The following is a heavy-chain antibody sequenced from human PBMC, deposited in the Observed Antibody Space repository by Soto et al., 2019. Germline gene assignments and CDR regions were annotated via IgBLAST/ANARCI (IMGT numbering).Heavy chain of an antibody. Sequence: QVQLQESGPGLVKPSQTLSLTCTVSGGSISSGGYYWSWIRQHPGQGLEWSGYVYYSGSTYYNQSLKTRVTIPVYTPKNQLSLKLSSATAAYTPVDYCARSVYPWGQGTLVTVSS. V-gene: IGHV4-31*03. CDR1: GGSISSGGYY. CDR3: ARSVYP. CDR2: VYYSGST. J-gene: IGHJ5*02.